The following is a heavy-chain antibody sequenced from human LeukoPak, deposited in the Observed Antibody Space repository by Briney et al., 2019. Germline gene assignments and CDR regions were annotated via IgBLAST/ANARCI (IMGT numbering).Heavy chain of an antibody. V-gene: IGHV4-39*07. CDR1: GGSISSDSYY. CDR2: INHSGST. J-gene: IGHJ5*02. CDR3: ARPTYPYYDFWSGPGRNNWFDP. D-gene: IGHD3-3*01. Sequence: SETLSLTCTVSGGSISSDSYYWCWIRQPPGKGLEWIGEINHSGSTNYNPSLKSRVTISVDTSKNQFSLKLSSVTAADTAVYYCARPTYPYYDFWSGPGRNNWFDPWGQGTLVTVSS.